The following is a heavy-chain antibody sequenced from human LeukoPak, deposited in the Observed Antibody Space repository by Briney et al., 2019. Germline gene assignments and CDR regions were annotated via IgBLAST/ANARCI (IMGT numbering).Heavy chain of an antibody. CDR3: ARHNWEYYFDY. V-gene: IGHV4-39*01. CDR1: GGSISSSSYY. CDR2: IYYSGGT. D-gene: IGHD7-27*01. Sequence: PSETLSLTCTVSGGSISSSSYYWGWIRQPPGKGLEWIGSIYYSGGTYYNPSLKSRVTISVDTSKNQFSLKLSSVTAADTAVYYCARHNWEYYFDYWGQGTLVTVSS. J-gene: IGHJ4*02.